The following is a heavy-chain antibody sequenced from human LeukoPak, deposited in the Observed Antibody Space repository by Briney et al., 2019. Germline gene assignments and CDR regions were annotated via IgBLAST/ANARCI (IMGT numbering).Heavy chain of an antibody. J-gene: IGHJ4*02. CDR2: IYYSGST. V-gene: IGHV4-59*08. Sequence: SETLSLTCTVSGGSISSYYWSWIRQPPGKGLEWIGYIYYSGSTNYSPSLKSRVTISVDTSKNQFSLKLSSVTAADTAVYYCARLAIYDSSGYYYDYWGQGTLVTVS. CDR3: ARLAIYDSSGYYYDY. D-gene: IGHD3-22*01. CDR1: GGSISSYY.